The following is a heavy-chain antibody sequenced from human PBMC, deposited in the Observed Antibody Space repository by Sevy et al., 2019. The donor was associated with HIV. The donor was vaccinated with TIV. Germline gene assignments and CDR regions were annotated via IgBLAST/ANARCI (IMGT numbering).Heavy chain of an antibody. D-gene: IGHD6-19*01. J-gene: IGHJ5*02. V-gene: IGHV1-8*01. Sequence: ASVKVSCKASGYTFTSYDINWVRQATGQGLEWMGWVNPNSGNTGYAQKFQGRVTMTRNTSISTAYMELSGLRSEDTAVYYGARVGSGWYFDPWGQGTLVTVSS. CDR3: ARVGSGWYFDP. CDR1: GYTFTSYD. CDR2: VNPNSGNT.